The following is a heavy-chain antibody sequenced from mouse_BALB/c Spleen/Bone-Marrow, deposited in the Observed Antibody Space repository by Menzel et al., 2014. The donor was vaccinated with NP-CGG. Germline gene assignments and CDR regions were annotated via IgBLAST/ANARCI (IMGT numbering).Heavy chain of an antibody. V-gene: IGHV1-77*01. D-gene: IGHD2-10*02. CDR1: GYTFTDYY. CDR3: ARREYGNGGFAY. CDR2: IYPGSGNT. J-gene: IGHJ3*01. Sequence: QVQLQQSGAELARPGASVKLSCKASGYTFTDYYINWVKQRTGQDLEWIGEIYPGSGNTYYNEKFKGKATLTADKSSSTAYMQLSSLTSEDSAVYFCARREYGNGGFAYWGQGTLVTVSA.